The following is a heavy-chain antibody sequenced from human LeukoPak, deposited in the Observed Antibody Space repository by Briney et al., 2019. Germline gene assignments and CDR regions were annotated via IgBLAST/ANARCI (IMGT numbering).Heavy chain of an antibody. CDR1: GFTFSNYW. J-gene: IGHJ4*02. CDR2: IKQDGSEK. CDR3: ARQLSTYYYGSGSYYNY. D-gene: IGHD3-10*01. Sequence: QPGGSLRLSCAASGFTFSNYWMSWVRQAPGKGLEWVANIKQDGSEKYYVDSVKGRFTISRDNAKNSLYLQMNSLRAEDTAVYYCARQLSTYYYGSGSYYNYWGQGTLVTVSS. V-gene: IGHV3-7*01.